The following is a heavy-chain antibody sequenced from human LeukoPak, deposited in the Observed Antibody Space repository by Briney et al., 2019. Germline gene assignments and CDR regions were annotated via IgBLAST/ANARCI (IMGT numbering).Heavy chain of an antibody. CDR1: GFTFTSYW. CDR3: ARDHSYGYFFDY. J-gene: IGHJ4*02. D-gene: IGHD5-18*01. CDR2: ISTSSSFI. V-gene: IGHV3-21*01. Sequence: GGSLRLSCAASGFTFTSYWMTWVRQAPGKGLEWVSSISTSSSFIYYADSVKGRFTISRDNAKNSLYLQMNSLRDEDTAVYYCARDHSYGYFFDYWGQGTLVTVSS.